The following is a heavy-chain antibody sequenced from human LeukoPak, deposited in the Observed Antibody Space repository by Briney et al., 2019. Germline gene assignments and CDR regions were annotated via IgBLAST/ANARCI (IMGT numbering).Heavy chain of an antibody. V-gene: IGHV3-23*01. J-gene: IGHJ4*02. CDR3: AKDQSIEKWFSFHY. D-gene: IGHD3-10*01. Sequence: GGSLRLSCGASGFIFSNYAMRWVRQAPGKGLEWVSAISGSGVYTYYADSVKGRFTISRDNSKNMIYLQMNSLRVEDTAVYHCAKDQSIEKWFSFHYWGQGTLVTVSS. CDR2: ISGSGVYT. CDR1: GFIFSNYA.